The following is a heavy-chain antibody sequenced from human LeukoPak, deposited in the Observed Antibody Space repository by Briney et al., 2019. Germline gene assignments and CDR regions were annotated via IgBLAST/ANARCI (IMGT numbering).Heavy chain of an antibody. Sequence: PGGSLRLSCAASGFTFVNYGMHWVRQAPGKGLEWVAFIRYDGSNKYYADSVKGRFTISRDNSKSTLYLQMNSLRAEDTAVYYCAKAYVAAADPNFDYWGRGALVTVSS. J-gene: IGHJ4*02. V-gene: IGHV3-30*02. D-gene: IGHD6-13*01. CDR1: GFTFVNYG. CDR2: IRYDGSNK. CDR3: AKAYVAAADPNFDY.